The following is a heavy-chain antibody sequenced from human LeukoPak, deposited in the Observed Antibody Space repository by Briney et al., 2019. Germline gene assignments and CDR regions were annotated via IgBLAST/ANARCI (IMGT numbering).Heavy chain of an antibody. Sequence: SETLSLTCTVSGGSISSGDYYWSWIRQPPGKGLEWIGYIYYSGSTYYNPSLKSRVTISVDTSKNQFSLKLSSVTAADTAVYYCARYTVTTIGLDPWGQGTLVTVSS. CDR3: ARYTVTTIGLDP. D-gene: IGHD4-17*01. J-gene: IGHJ5*02. CDR2: IYYSGST. CDR1: GGSISSGDYY. V-gene: IGHV4-30-4*01.